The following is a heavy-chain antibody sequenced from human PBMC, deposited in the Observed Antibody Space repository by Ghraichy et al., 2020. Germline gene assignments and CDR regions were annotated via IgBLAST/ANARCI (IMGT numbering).Heavy chain of an antibody. D-gene: IGHD4-11*01. CDR1: GDSISSGTYF. Sequence: SQTLSLTCSVSGDSISSGTYFWNWIRQPAGKGLQWIGRISARGTTNYTPSLKSRLTFSMDTSKNQFSLKLSSVTAADPAVYYCARAGSSNFDPVARWGQRTLVTVSS. CDR2: ISARGTT. J-gene: IGHJ4*02. V-gene: IGHV4-61*02. CDR3: ARAGSSNFDPVAR.